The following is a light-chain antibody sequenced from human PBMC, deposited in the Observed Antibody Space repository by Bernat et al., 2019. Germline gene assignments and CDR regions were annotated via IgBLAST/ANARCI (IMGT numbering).Light chain of an antibody. CDR2: EVT. Sequence: QSALTQPPSMSGSPGQSVTISCTGSSSDVGSYDRVSWYHQPPGTAPKLLIYEVTNRPTGVPDRFSGSKSGNTASLTMSGLQADDEGHYYCSSYSISSALLFGGGTKLTVL. V-gene: IGLV2-18*02. CDR3: SSYSISSALL. J-gene: IGLJ2*01. CDR1: SSDVGSYDR.